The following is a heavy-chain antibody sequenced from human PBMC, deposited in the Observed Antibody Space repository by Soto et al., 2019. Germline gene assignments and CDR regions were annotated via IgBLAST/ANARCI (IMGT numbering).Heavy chain of an antibody. Sequence: GGSLRLSCAASGFIFTDAWMSWVRQAPGKGLEWVGRIKSKSDGGTTDYAPPVRGRFTISRDDSKDAVYLQLNSLKTEDTAVYFCTTEWGRTSLSAIYYFDYWGQGSPVTVSS. V-gene: IGHV3-15*01. CDR1: GFIFTDAW. CDR2: IKSKSDGGTT. CDR3: TTEWGRTSLSAIYYFDY. J-gene: IGHJ4*02. D-gene: IGHD2-2*01.